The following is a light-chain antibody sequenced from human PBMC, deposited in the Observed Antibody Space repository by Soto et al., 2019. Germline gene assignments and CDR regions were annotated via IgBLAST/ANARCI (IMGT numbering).Light chain of an antibody. J-gene: IGLJ1*01. CDR2: DDN. Sequence: QSVMTQPPSVSAAPGQKVTISCSGSSSNIGGNSVSWYQQLPGTAPKLLIYDDNKRPSGIPDRFSGSKFGTSVTLGITGFQTGDEADYYCGSWDSSLSAYVFGTGTKVTVL. V-gene: IGLV1-51*01. CDR3: GSWDSSLSAYV. CDR1: SSNIGGNS.